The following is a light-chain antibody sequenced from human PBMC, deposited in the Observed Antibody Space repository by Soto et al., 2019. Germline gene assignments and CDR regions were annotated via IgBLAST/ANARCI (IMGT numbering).Light chain of an antibody. CDR2: DNN. CDR1: SSNIGNNY. CDR3: GTWDSSLSAVV. Sequence: QSVLTQPPSVSAAPGQKVTISCSGSSSNIGNNYVSSYQQLPGTAPKLLTYDNNKRPSGIPDRFSGSKSGTSATLGITGLQTGDEADYYCGTWDSSLSAVVFGGGTKLTVL. V-gene: IGLV1-51*01. J-gene: IGLJ2*01.